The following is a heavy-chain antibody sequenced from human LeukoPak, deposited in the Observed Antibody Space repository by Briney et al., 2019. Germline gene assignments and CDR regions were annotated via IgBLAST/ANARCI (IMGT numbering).Heavy chain of an antibody. CDR1: GFTFSSYA. CDR3: AKGSRGAVAGTVDY. J-gene: IGHJ4*02. CDR2: ISGSGGST. V-gene: IGHV3-23*01. Sequence: GGSLRLSCAASGFTFSSYAMSWVRQAPGKGLEWVSAISGSGGSTYYADSVKGRFTISRDNSKNTLYLQMNSLRAEDTAVYYCAKGSRGAVAGTVDYWGQGTLVTVSS. D-gene: IGHD6-19*01.